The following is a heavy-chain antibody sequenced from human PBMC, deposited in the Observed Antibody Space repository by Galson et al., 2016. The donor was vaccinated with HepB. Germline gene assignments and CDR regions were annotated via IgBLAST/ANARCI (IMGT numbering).Heavy chain of an antibody. CDR1: GDSIFGFY. CDR2: ISYSGST. Sequence: LSLTCTVSGDSIFGFYWTWIRQPPGKGLEWIGHISYSGSTNYNPPLKSRVTISLDSSKKQFSLSLRSVTAEDTAVYYCARDLTFGAFDPWGQGTLVTVSS. D-gene: IGHD3-16*01. J-gene: IGHJ5*02. V-gene: IGHV4-59*01. CDR3: ARDLTFGAFDP.